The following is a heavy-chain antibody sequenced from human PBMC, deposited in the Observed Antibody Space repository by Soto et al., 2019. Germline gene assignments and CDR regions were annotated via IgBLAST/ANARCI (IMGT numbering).Heavy chain of an antibody. V-gene: IGHV3-30-3*01. CDR3: TRGVSPDFDC. CDR1: RFTFSSYA. J-gene: IGHJ4*02. Sequence: GGSLRLSCAASRFTFSSYAMHWVRQAPGKGLEWVAVISKDASSKYYADSVKGRFTISRDNPKNTLYLQMNSLRVDDTAVYYCTRGVSPDFDCWGQGTLVTVSS. CDR2: ISKDASSK.